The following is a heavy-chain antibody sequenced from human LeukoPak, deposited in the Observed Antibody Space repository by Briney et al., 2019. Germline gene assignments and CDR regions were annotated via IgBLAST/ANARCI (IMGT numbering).Heavy chain of an antibody. V-gene: IGHV3-74*01. CDR1: GFTFSSYW. D-gene: IGHD1-14*01. CDR2: INSDASST. Sequence: GGSLRLSCAASGFTFSSYWMHWVRRAPGKGLVLVSHINSDASSTGYADSVKGRFTISRDNAKNTLYLQMNSLRAEDTAVYYCASRNTYYYYGIDVWGQGTTVTVSS. J-gene: IGHJ6*02. CDR3: ASRNTYYYYGIDV.